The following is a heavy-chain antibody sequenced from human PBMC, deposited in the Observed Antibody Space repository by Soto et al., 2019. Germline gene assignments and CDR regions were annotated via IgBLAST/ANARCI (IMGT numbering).Heavy chain of an antibody. J-gene: IGHJ4*02. CDR1: GFTFSNYP. CDR2: ISYDGNTK. V-gene: IGHV3-30*04. CDR3: TREVSLGVAAAGSFDS. D-gene: IGHD6-25*01. Sequence: QVHLAESGGGVVQPGRSLRLSCAASGFTFSNYPMNWVRQAPGKGLEWVSVISYDGNTKHYADSVKGRSYISRDNPRNTLYLQMKSLRVGHTAVYYCTREVSLGVAAAGSFDSWGQGAQVTVSS.